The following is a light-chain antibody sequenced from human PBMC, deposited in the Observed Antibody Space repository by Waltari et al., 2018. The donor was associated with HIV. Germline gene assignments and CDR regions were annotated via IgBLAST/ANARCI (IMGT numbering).Light chain of an antibody. CDR3: YSTDSSDNDRVL. CDR1: AFPRPY. Sequence: SYELTQPPSVSVSPGQTARITSSRDAFPRPYAFWSQPKSAQAPLLVIYEDSKRPSGIPERFSGSSSGTMATLTISGAQVEDEGDYYCYSTDSSDNDRVLVGGGTNLTVL. CDR2: EDS. J-gene: IGLJ2*01. V-gene: IGLV3-10*01.